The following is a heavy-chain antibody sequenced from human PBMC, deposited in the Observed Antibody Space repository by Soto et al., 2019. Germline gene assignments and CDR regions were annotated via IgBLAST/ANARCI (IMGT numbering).Heavy chain of an antibody. CDR2: IIPIFGTA. D-gene: IGHD3-10*01. Sequence: SVTVSCQASGGTFSSYAISWVRQAPGQGLEWMGGIIPIFGTANYAQKFQGRVTITADESTSTAYMELSSLRSEDTAVYYCARGMGGSGSYAHYYGMDVWGQGTTVTVSS. CDR1: GGTFSSYA. J-gene: IGHJ6*02. CDR3: ARGMGGSGSYAHYYGMDV. V-gene: IGHV1-69*13.